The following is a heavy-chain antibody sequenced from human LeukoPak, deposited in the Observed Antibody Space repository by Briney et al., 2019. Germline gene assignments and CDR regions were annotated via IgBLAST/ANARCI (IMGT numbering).Heavy chain of an antibody. Sequence: ASVKVSCKASGYTFTSYYMHWVRQAPGQGLEWMGWTNPNSGGTNFAQKFQGRVSMTRDTSISTAYMELSRLRSDDTAVYYCARELGSGYYRYFDYWGQGTLVTVSS. D-gene: IGHD3-22*01. J-gene: IGHJ4*02. CDR3: ARELGSGYYRYFDY. CDR2: TNPNSGGT. V-gene: IGHV1-2*02. CDR1: GYTFTSYY.